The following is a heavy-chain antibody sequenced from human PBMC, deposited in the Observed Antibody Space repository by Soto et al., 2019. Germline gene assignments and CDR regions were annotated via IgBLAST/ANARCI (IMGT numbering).Heavy chain of an antibody. CDR2: IYYSGST. CDR1: GGSISSSSYY. CDR3: ARRYSPTLLWFGPGIFDY. J-gene: IGHJ4*02. V-gene: IGHV4-39*01. Sequence: QLQLQESGPGLVKPSETLSLTCTVSGGSISSSSYYWGWIRQPPGKGLEWIGSIYYSGSTYYNPSLKSRVTISVDTSKNQFSLKLSSVTAADTAVYYCARRYSPTLLWFGPGIFDYWGQGTLVTVSS. D-gene: IGHD3-10*01.